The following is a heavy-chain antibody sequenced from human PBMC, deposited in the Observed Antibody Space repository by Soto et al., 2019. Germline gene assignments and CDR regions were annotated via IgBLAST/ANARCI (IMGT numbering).Heavy chain of an antibody. CDR2: ISSSSSYI. V-gene: IGHV3-21*01. D-gene: IGHD3-3*01. Sequence: EVQLVESGGGLVKPGGSLRLSCAASGFTFSSYSMNWVRQAPGKGLEWVSSISSSSSYIYYADSVKGRFTISRDNAKNSLYLQMNSLRAEDTAVYYCARSVRGSTIFGVVTAHYYMDVWGKGTTVTVSS. J-gene: IGHJ6*03. CDR1: GFTFSSYS. CDR3: ARSVRGSTIFGVVTAHYYMDV.